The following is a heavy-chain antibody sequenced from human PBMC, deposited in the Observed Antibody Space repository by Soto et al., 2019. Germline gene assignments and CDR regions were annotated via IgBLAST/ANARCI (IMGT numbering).Heavy chain of an antibody. J-gene: IGHJ4*02. V-gene: IGHV4-59*12. Sequence: SETLSLTCTVSGGSISSYYWSWIRQPPGKGLEWIGYIYYTETTTYNPSIKSRVTISVDSSKNQFSLKLSSVTAADTAVYFCARGVLYWGQGTLVTVSS. CDR2: IYYTETT. CDR3: ARGVLY. CDR1: GGSISSYY. D-gene: IGHD1-1*01.